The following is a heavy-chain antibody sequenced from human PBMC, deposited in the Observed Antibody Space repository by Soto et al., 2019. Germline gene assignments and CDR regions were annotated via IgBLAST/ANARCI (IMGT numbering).Heavy chain of an antibody. CDR3: ARDKPAAWVSGGDCYSAY. CDR2: ISAYNGNT. J-gene: IGHJ4*02. D-gene: IGHD2-21*02. V-gene: IGHV1-18*01. CDR1: GYTFTSYG. Sequence: QVQLVQSGAEVKKPGASVKVSCKASGYTFTSYGISWVRQAPGQGLEWMGWISAYNGNTNNAQKLQGRVTMTTDTSTSTAYMELRSLRYDDTAVYYCARDKPAAWVSGGDCYSAYWGQGTLVTVSS.